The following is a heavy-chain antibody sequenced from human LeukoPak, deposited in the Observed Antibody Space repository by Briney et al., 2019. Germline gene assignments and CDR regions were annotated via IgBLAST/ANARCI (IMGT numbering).Heavy chain of an antibody. CDR1: RFTFSSYW. CDR2: INSDGSST. CDR3: VRDMTTATTCYLQH. D-gene: IGHD4-17*01. Sequence: GGSLRLSCAASRFTFSSYWMHWVRQAPGKGLVWVSRINSDGSSTTYADSVKGRFTISRDNAKNSLYVQMNSLRDEDTAVYSCVRDMTTATTCYLQHWGQGTLVTVSS. V-gene: IGHV3-74*01. J-gene: IGHJ1*01.